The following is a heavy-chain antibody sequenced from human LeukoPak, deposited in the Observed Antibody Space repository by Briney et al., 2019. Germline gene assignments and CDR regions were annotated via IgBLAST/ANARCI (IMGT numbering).Heavy chain of an antibody. J-gene: IGHJ4*02. Sequence: GGSLRLSCALSGLTFDDYAMHWVRQAPGKGREWVSGIIWKSGSIGYEDDLKGRFTISRDNAKNSLYLQMNSLRAEDTALYYCAKGAWVRYCSSTSCFLDYGGQGTLATVSS. CDR2: IIWKSGSI. CDR1: GLTFDDYA. V-gene: IGHV3-9*01. D-gene: IGHD2-2*01. CDR3: AKGAWVRYCSSTSCFLDY.